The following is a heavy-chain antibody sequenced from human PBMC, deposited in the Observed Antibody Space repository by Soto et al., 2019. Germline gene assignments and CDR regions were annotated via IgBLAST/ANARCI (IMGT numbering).Heavy chain of an antibody. CDR3: ARDGDNGDQNCYYGMDV. J-gene: IGHJ6*02. CDR2: ISAYNGNT. CDR1: GYTFTSYG. V-gene: IGHV1-18*01. D-gene: IGHD3-10*01. Sequence: ASVKVSCKASGYTFTSYGISWVRQAPGQGIEWMGWISAYNGNTNYAQKLQGRVTMTTDTSTSTAYMELRSLRSDDTAVYYCARDGDNGDQNCYYGMDVWGQGTRVTVA.